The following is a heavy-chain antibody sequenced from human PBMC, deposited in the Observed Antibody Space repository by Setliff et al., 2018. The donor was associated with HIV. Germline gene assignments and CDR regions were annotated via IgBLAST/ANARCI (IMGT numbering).Heavy chain of an antibody. V-gene: IGHV4-31*03. CDR1: SVSISSGTYY. CDR3: AREGKTALVTKYFDY. D-gene: IGHD5-18*01. Sequence: PSETLSLTCTVSSVSISSGTYYWSWIRQYPGKGLEWIGYIDYSGSAFYNPSLKSRITISRDTSKNRFSLKMNSVTAADTAVYYCAREGKTALVTKYFDYWGHGKLVTVS. CDR2: IDYSGSA. J-gene: IGHJ4*01.